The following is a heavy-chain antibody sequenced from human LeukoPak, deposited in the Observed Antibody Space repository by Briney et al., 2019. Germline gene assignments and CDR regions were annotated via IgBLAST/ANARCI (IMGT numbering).Heavy chain of an antibody. CDR3: ARFSYGSGSYFLDY. V-gene: IGHV4-34*01. J-gene: IGHJ4*02. CDR2: INHSGST. CDR1: GGSFSGYY. D-gene: IGHD3-10*01. Sequence: KPSETLSLTCAVYGGSFSGYYWSWIRQPPRKGLEWIGEINHSGSTNYNPSLKSLVTISVDTSKNQFSLKLSSVTAADTAVYYCARFSYGSGSYFLDYWGQGTLVTVSS.